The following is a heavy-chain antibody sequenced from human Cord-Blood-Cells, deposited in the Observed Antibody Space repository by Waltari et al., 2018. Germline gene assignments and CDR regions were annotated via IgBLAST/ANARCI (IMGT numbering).Heavy chain of an antibody. Sequence: VQLVQSGAAVKTPAPPVKVSCTASGYTFTGSYTHWVRQAPGTRLAWMGWINPNSGGTNYAQKFQGRVTMTRDTSISTAYMELSRLRSDDTAVYYCARGIDFMITFGGVIANWFDPWGQGTLVTVSS. V-gene: IGHV1-2*02. CDR2: INPNSGGT. D-gene: IGHD3-16*02. CDR3: ARGIDFMITFGGVIANWFDP. CDR1: GYTFTGSY. J-gene: IGHJ5*02.